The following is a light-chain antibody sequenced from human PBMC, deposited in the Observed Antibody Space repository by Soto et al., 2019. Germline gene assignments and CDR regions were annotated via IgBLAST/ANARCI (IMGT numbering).Light chain of an antibody. CDR2: DVT. CDR1: SSDVGAYDY. CDR3: CSYAGSPYG. V-gene: IGLV2-11*01. Sequence: QSALTQPRSVSGSPGQSVAISCTGTSSDVGAYDYVSWYQQHPGKAPKLMIYDVTKRPSGVPDRFSGSKSGNTASLTISGPQPEDESDYYCCSYAGSPYGFGTGTKVTVL. J-gene: IGLJ1*01.